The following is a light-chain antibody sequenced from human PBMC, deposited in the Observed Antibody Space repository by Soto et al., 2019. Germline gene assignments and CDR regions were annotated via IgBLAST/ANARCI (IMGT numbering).Light chain of an antibody. CDR3: SSYTSSSTRV. Sequence: QSVLTQPASVSGSPGQSITISCTGTSSDVGGYNYVSWYQQHPGKAPKLMIYDVSNRPSGVSNRFSGSKSGNTASLSISGLQAEDEADYDCSSYTSSSTRVSGTGTKVTV. J-gene: IGLJ1*01. CDR1: SSDVGGYNY. V-gene: IGLV2-14*01. CDR2: DVS.